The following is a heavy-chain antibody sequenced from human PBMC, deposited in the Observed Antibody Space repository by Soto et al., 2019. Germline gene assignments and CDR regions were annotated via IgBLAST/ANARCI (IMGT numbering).Heavy chain of an antibody. J-gene: IGHJ4*02. CDR2: ISWNSGSI. CDR1: GFTFDDYA. CDR3: AKGPAPNYDFWSGYWGY. D-gene: IGHD3-3*01. Sequence: DVQLVESGGGLVQPGRSLRLSCAASGFTFDDYAMHWVRQAPGKGLEWVSGISWNSGSIGYADSVKGRFTISRDNAKNSLYLQMNSLRAEDTALYYCAKGPAPNYDFWSGYWGYWGQGTLVTVSS. V-gene: IGHV3-9*01.